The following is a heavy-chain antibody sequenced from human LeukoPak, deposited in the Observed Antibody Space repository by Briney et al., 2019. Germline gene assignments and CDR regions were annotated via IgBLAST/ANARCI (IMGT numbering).Heavy chain of an antibody. D-gene: IGHD5-24*01. CDR2: IYYSGST. CDR1: GGSISSYY. Sequence: SETLSLTCTVSGGSISSYYWSWIRQPPGKGLEWIGYIYYSGSTNYNPSLKSRVTISVDTSKNQFSLKLSSVTAADTAMYYCARLGRDGYKPLRYWGQGTLVTVSS. V-gene: IGHV4-59*12. CDR3: ARLGRDGYKPLRY. J-gene: IGHJ4*02.